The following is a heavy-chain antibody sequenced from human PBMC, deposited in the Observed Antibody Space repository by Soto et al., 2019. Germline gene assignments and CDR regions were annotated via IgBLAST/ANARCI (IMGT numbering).Heavy chain of an antibody. Sequence: QVQLVQSGAEVKKPGSSVKVSCKASGGTFSSYAISWVRQAPGQGLEWMGGIIPIFGTANYAQKFQGRVTITADESTSTAYMELSSLRSEDTAVYYCARGPRDIVLMVYSNPFAPWGHGTLVTVSS. J-gene: IGHJ5*02. CDR2: IIPIFGTA. CDR3: ARGPRDIVLMVYSNPFAP. D-gene: IGHD2-8*01. V-gene: IGHV1-69*01. CDR1: GGTFSSYA.